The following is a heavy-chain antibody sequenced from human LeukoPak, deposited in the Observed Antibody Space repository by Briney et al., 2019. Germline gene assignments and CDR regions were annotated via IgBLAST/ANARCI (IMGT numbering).Heavy chain of an antibody. CDR1: GFSFSRYW. J-gene: IGHJ4*02. D-gene: IGHD1-26*01. CDR2: SDTEGSMT. Sequence: GGSLRLSCAASGFSFSRYWMHWVRQAPGKGLEWVSYSDTEGSMTSYADSVKGRFTISRDNAKNTLYLQMNSLRAEDTAVYYCAREFSGSNYGFPFDYWGQGTLVTVSS. V-gene: IGHV3-74*01. CDR3: AREFSGSNYGFPFDY.